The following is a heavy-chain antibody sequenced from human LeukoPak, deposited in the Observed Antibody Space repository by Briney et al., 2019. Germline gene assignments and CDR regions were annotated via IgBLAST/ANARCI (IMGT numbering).Heavy chain of an antibody. CDR2: IYYSGST. D-gene: IGHD6-19*01. Sequence: SETLSLTCTVSGGSISSYYWSWIRQPPGKGLEWIGYIYYSGSTNYNPSLKSRVTISVDTSKNQFSLKLSSVTAADTAVYYCASSSSGWHRYMDVWGKGTTVTVSS. CDR1: GGSISSYY. CDR3: ASSSSGWHRYMDV. J-gene: IGHJ6*03. V-gene: IGHV4-59*01.